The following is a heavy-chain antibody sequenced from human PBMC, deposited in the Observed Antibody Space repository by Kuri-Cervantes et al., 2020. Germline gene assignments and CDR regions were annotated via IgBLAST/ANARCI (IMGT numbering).Heavy chain of an antibody. V-gene: IGHV3-48*02. J-gene: IGHJ4*02. CDR3: VRVRETVGSGTYYVFDF. D-gene: IGHD1-26*01. Sequence: GESLKISCAASGFTFSSYSMNWVRQAPGKGLEWVSYISSSSSTIYYADSVKGRFTISRDNARDSLYLQMNSLRDEDTAVYYCVRVRETVGSGTYYVFDFWGQGTLVTVSS. CDR1: GFTFSSYS. CDR2: ISSSSSTI.